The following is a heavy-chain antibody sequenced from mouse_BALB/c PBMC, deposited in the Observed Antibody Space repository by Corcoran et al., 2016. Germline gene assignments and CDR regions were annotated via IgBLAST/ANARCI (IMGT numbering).Heavy chain of an antibody. CDR2: INPYNDGT. J-gene: IGHJ3*01. CDR1: GYTFTSCV. V-gene: IGHV1S136*01. CDR3: AREWVAY. Sequence: EVQLQQSGPELVKPGASVKMSCKASGYTFTSCVMPWVKQKPGKGLEWIGYINPYNDGTKYNEKFKGKATRTSDKSSSTAYMELSSLTSEDSAVYYCAREWVAYWGQGTLVTVSA.